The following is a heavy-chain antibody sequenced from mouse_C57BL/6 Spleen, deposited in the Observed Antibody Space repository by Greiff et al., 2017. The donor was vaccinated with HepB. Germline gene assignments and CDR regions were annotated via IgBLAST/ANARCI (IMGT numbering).Heavy chain of an antibody. J-gene: IGHJ1*03. CDR1: GYAFSSSW. D-gene: IGHD1-1*01. CDR2: IYPGDGDT. CDR3: ARPYGSSHWYFDV. V-gene: IGHV1-82*01. Sequence: VKLQESGPELVKPGASVKISCKASGYAFSSSWMNWVKQRPGKGLEWIGRIYPGDGDTNYNGKFKGKATLTADKSSSTAYMQLSSLTSEDSAVYFCARPYGSSHWYFDVWGTGTTVTVSS.